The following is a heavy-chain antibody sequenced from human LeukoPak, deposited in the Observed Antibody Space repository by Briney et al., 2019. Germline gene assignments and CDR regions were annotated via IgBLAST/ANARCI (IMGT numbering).Heavy chain of an antibody. Sequence: SETLSLTCTVSGGSISSYYWSWIRQPPGKGLEWIGYIYYSGSTNYNPSLKSRVTISVDTSKNQFSLKLSSVTAADTAVYYCARDSLGVAGSEYFQHWGQGTLVTVSS. V-gene: IGHV4-59*12. D-gene: IGHD6-19*01. CDR1: GGSISSYY. J-gene: IGHJ1*01. CDR3: ARDSLGVAGSEYFQH. CDR2: IYYSGST.